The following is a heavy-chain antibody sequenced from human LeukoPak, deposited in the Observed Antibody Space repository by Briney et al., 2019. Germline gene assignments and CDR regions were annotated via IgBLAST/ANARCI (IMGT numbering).Heavy chain of an antibody. CDR3: TTDHYCSSTSCYWY. J-gene: IGHJ4*02. Sequence: GGSLRLSCAASGFTFSNAWMSWVRQAPGKGLEWVGRIKSKTDGGTTDYAVPVKGRFTISRDDSKNTLYLQMNSLKTEDTAVYYCTTDHYCSSTSCYWYWGQGTLVTVSS. V-gene: IGHV3-15*01. CDR2: IKSKTDGGTT. D-gene: IGHD2-2*01. CDR1: GFTFSNAW.